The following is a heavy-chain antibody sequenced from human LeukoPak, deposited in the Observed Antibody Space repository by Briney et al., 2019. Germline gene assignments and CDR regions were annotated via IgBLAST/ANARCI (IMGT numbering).Heavy chain of an antibody. J-gene: IGHJ2*01. D-gene: IGHD4-17*01. CDR2: FDPEDGET. CDR3: AKGNPNYGAPRYWYFDL. CDR1: GYSLTELS. V-gene: IGHV1-24*01. Sequence: ASVKVSCKVSGYSLTELSMHWVRQAPGKGLEWMGGFDPEDGETIYTQKFQGRVTMTRDMSTSTVYMELSSLRSEDTAVYYCAKGNPNYGAPRYWYFDLWGRGTLVTVSS.